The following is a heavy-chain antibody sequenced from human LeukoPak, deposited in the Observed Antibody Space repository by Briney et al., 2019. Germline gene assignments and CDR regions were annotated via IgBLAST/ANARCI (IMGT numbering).Heavy chain of an antibody. CDR2: IIPIFGTA. CDR3: ARDAVRGAWYNGFDP. J-gene: IGHJ5*02. Sequence: VASVKVSCKASGGTFSSYSISWVRQAPGQGLEWMGGIIPIFGTANYAQKFQGRVTITADDSTSTAYMELSSLRSEDTAVYYCARDAVRGAWYNGFDPWGQGTMVTVSS. D-gene: IGHD3-10*01. V-gene: IGHV1-69*13. CDR1: GGTFSSYS.